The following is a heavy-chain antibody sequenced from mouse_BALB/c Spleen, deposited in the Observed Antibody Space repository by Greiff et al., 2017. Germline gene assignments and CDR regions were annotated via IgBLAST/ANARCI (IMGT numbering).Heavy chain of an antibody. V-gene: IGHV1-80*01. D-gene: IGHD2-14*01. CDR1: GYAFSSYW. CDR2: IYPGDGDT. Sequence: VHLVESGAELVRPGSSVKISCKASGYAFSSYWMNWVKQRPGQGLEWIGQIYPGDGDTNYNGKFKGKATLTADKSSSTAYMQLSSLTSEDSAVYFCARSYRYDYYAMDYWGQGTSVTVSS. CDR3: ARSYRYDYYAMDY. J-gene: IGHJ4*01.